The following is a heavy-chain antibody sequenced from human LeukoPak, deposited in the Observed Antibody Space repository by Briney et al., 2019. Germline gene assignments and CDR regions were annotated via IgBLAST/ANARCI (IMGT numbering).Heavy chain of an antibody. V-gene: IGHV3-30*18. CDR1: FTFSRFG. Sequence: GGSLRLSCGFTFSRFGIHWVRQAPGKGLEWVAVISYDGSNKYYADSVKGRFIISRDNSKNTVYLQMNSLRAEDTAVYYCAKGYNGYDYAFDIWGQGTMVTVSS. J-gene: IGHJ3*02. D-gene: IGHD5-12*01. CDR3: AKGYNGYDYAFDI. CDR2: ISYDGSNK.